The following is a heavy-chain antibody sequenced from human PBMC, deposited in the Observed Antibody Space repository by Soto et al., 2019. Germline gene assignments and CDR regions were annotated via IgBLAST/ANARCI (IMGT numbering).Heavy chain of an antibody. D-gene: IGHD6-6*01. CDR2: IYSGGST. CDR3: AREYSSSSAGGFYY. CDR1: GFTVSSNY. J-gene: IGHJ4*02. Sequence: VGSLRLSCAASGFTVSSNYMSWVRQAPGKGLEWVSVIYSGGSTYYADSVKGRFTISRDNSKNTLYLQMNSLRAEDTAVYYCAREYSSSSAGGFYYWGQGTLVTVSS. V-gene: IGHV3-53*01.